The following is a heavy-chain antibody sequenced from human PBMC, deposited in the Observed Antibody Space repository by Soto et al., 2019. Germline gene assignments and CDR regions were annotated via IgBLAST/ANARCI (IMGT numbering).Heavy chain of an antibody. J-gene: IGHJ5*01. CDR2: INTYKGDT. D-gene: IGHD3-3*01. CDR3: ARDAAFWSGRNLNWFDS. Sequence: QVHLVQSGAEVKEPGASVKVSCKASGYTFRNYAITWVRQAPGQGLEWMGWINTYKGDTNYAQKFQGRVTMTTDTSTSTAYMELRSLRSDDTAIYYCARDAAFWSGRNLNWFDSWGQGTLVTVSS. CDR1: GYTFRNYA. V-gene: IGHV1-18*04.